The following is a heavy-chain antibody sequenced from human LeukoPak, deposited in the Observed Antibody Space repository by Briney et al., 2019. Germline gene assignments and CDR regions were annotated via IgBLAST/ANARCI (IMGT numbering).Heavy chain of an antibody. CDR2: MNPNSGNT. J-gene: IGHJ4*02. V-gene: IGHV1-8*03. CDR1: GYTFTSYD. Sequence: ASVKVSCKASGYTFTSYDINWVRQATGQGLEWMGWMNPNSGNTGYAQKFQGRVTITRNTSISTAYMELSSLRAEDTALYYCAKDRGFSGSYCPTYYFDYWGQGTLVTVSS. D-gene: IGHD1-26*01. CDR3: AKDRGFSGSYCPTYYFDY.